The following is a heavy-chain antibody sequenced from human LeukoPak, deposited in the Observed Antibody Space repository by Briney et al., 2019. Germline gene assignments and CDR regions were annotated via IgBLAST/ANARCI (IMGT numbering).Heavy chain of an antibody. CDR1: GGSISSYY. V-gene: IGHV4-59*08. CDR3: ARYSGSYSGFDY. CDR2: IYYSGSN. D-gene: IGHD1-26*01. Sequence: SETLSLTCTVSGGSISSYYWSWIRQPPGKGLEWIGYIYYSGSNNYNPSLKSRVTISEDTSKNQFSLKLRSVTAADTAVYYCARYSGSYSGFDYWGQGTLVTVSS. J-gene: IGHJ4*02.